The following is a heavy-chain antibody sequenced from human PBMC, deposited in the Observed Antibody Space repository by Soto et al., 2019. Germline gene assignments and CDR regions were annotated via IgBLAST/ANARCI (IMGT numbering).Heavy chain of an antibody. V-gene: IGHV4-4*02. Sequence: QVQLQESGPGLVKPSGTLSLTCAVSGGSISSSNWWSWVRQPPGKGLEWIGEIYHSGSTNYNPSLKSRVTISVDKSKNQFSLKLSSVTAADTAVYYWARGLGDSGYLYYYYGMDVWGQGTTVTVSS. CDR1: GGSISSSNW. CDR2: IYHSGST. J-gene: IGHJ6*02. CDR3: ARGLGDSGYLYYYYGMDV. D-gene: IGHD3-22*01.